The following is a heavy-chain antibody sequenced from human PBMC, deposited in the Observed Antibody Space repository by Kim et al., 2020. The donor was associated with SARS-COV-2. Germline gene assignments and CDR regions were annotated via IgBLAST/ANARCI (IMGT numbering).Heavy chain of an antibody. CDR2: ISYTGST. CDR1: GGSIRDYF. V-gene: IGHV4-59*01. D-gene: IGHD5-18*01. J-gene: IGHJ3*02. CDR3: ARDGGYSYGNDAFDI. Sequence: SETLSLTCTVSGGSIRDYFWSWIRQPPGKGLEWIGYISYTGSTNYNPSLKSRVTISIDMSRNQLSLKLNSVTATDTAVYYCARDGGYSYGNDAFDIWGQGTMGTVSS.